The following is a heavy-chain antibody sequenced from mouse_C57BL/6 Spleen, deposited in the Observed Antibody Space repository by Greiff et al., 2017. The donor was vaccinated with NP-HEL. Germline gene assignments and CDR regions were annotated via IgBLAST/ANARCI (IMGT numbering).Heavy chain of an antibody. J-gene: IGHJ2*01. CDR2: ISSGGDYI. V-gene: IGHV5-9-1*02. Sequence: EVNLVESGEGLVKPGGSLKLSCAASGFTFSSYAMSWVRQTPEKRLEWVAYISSGGDYIYYADTVKGRFTISRDNARNTLYLQMSSLKSEDTAMYYCTRDRGDYYGSSPLDYWGQGTTLTVSS. CDR3: TRDRGDYYGSSPLDY. D-gene: IGHD1-1*01. CDR1: GFTFSSYA.